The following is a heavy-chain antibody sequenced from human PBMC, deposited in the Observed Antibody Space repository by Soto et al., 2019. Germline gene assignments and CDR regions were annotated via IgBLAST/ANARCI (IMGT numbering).Heavy chain of an antibody. J-gene: IGHJ1*01. D-gene: IGHD6-13*01. CDR3: ARRASSSWYVYFQH. V-gene: IGHV4-34*01. CDR1: GGSFSGYY. CDR2: INHSGST. Sequence: SETLSLTCAVYGGSFSGYYWSWIRQPPGKGLEWIGEINHSGSTNYNPSLKSRVTISVDTSKNQFSLKLSSVTAADTAVYYCARRASSSWYVYFQHWGQGTLVTVSS.